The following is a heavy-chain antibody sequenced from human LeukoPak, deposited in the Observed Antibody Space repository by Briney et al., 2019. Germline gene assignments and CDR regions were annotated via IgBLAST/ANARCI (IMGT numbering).Heavy chain of an antibody. Sequence: GGSLRLSCAASGFTFQNYAMSWVRQTAGKGLEWVSAISGGGDITYYADSVKGRFTISRDNSKDTLFLQMHSLRPGDTAVYYCVREDTPATANYWGQGTLVTISS. CDR2: ISGGGDIT. J-gene: IGHJ4*02. CDR1: GFTFQNYA. V-gene: IGHV3-23*01. CDR3: VREDTPATANY. D-gene: IGHD2-21*02.